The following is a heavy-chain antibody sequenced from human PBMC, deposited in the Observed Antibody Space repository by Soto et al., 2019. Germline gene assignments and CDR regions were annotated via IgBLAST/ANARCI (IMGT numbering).Heavy chain of an antibody. CDR3: ARGVLIAAAGGFDY. V-gene: IGHV4-4*02. J-gene: IGHJ4*02. D-gene: IGHD6-13*01. Sequence: XATLYLSFAVSGGSISSDNLWSWVRQPPGKGLEWIGQIYHSGSTIYNPSLKSRVTISVDKSKNQFSLKVSSVTAADTAVYYCARGVLIAAAGGFDYWGQGTLVTVSS. CDR1: GGSISSDNL. CDR2: IYHSGST.